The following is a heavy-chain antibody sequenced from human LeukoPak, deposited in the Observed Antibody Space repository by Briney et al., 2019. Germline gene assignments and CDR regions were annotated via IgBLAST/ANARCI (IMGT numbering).Heavy chain of an antibody. CDR3: AKDFRLLGDSSGYYPHGAFDI. V-gene: IGHV3-30*02. D-gene: IGHD3-22*01. J-gene: IGHJ3*02. CDR1: GFTSSNFG. CDR2: IWYDGTNK. Sequence: PGGSLRLSCSTSGFTSSNFGMHWLRQAPGKGLEWVSFIWYDGTNKSYIDSVKGRFTVSRDDSKNALYLQMNSLRPEDTAVYYCAKDFRLLGDSSGYYPHGAFDIWGHGTMVTVSS.